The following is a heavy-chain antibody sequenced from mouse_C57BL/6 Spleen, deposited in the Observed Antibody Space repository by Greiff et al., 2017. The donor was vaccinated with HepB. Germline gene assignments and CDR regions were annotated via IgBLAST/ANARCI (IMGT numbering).Heavy chain of an antibody. J-gene: IGHJ3*01. CDR1: GYSFTSYY. Sequence: VQLQQSGPELVKPGASVKISCKASGYSFTSYYIHWVKQRPGQGLEWIGWIYPGSGNTKYNEKFKGKATLTADTSSSTAYMQLSSLTSEDSAVYYCARYGYDYDGFAYWGQGTLVTVSA. CDR2: IYPGSGNT. V-gene: IGHV1-66*01. D-gene: IGHD2-4*01. CDR3: ARYGYDYDGFAY.